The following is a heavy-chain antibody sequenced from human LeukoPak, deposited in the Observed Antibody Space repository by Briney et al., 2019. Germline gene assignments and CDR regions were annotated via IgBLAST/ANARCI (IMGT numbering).Heavy chain of an antibody. D-gene: IGHD2-2*01. Sequence: ASVKVSCKASGYTFTSYGISWVRQAPGQGLEWMGWISAYSGNTNYEQKLQGRVTMTTDTSTSTAYMELGSLRSDDTAVYSCSSPSWRDCSSTSCYFGTYYYGMDVWRQGTTVTVSS. CDR1: GYTFTSYG. CDR2: ISAYSGNT. J-gene: IGHJ6*02. V-gene: IGHV1-18*01. CDR3: SSPSWRDCSSTSCYFGTYYYGMDV.